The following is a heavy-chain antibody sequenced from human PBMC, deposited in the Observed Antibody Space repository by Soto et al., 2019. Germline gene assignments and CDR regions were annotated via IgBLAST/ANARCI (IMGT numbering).Heavy chain of an antibody. Sequence: GASVKVSCKASGYTFTGYARHWVRQAPGQRLERIGWINAGNGNTKYSQKLQGRVTITRDTSASTAYMELSSLRSEDTAVYYCARAVAVPADFDYWGQGTLVTVSS. V-gene: IGHV1-3*01. CDR2: INAGNGNT. CDR3: ARAVAVPADFDY. D-gene: IGHD6-19*01. CDR1: GYTFTGYA. J-gene: IGHJ4*02.